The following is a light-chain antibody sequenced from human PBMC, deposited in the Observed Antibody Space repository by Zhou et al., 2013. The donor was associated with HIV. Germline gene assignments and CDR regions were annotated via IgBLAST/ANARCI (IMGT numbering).Light chain of an antibody. J-gene: IGKJ4*01. CDR2: GAS. Sequence: DIQMTQSPSSLSASVGDRVTITCRASQTISSYLNWYQQKPGKAPNLLIYGASTLQSGVPSRFSGSGSGTEFTLTINSLQPEDFATYYCQQSYSTPFLTFGGGTKVEIK. V-gene: IGKV1-39*01. CDR3: QQSYSTPFLT. CDR1: QTISSY.